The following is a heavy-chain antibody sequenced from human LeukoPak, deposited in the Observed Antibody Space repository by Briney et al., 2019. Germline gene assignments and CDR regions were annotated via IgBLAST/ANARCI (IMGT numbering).Heavy chain of an antibody. V-gene: IGHV3-48*01. Sequence: GGSLRLSCAASGFSFTAYSMNWVRQAPGRGLEGISYIGPGGDIYYADSVTGRFTVSRDTAKNSLYLQMNGLRVEDTAVYYCARRFDSRGQGTLVTVSS. CDR3: ARRFDS. J-gene: IGHJ4*02. CDR1: GFSFTAYS. CDR2: IGPGGDI.